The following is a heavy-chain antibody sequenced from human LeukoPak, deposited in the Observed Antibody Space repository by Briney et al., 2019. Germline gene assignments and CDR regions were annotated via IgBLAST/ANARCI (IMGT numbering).Heavy chain of an antibody. D-gene: IGHD6-25*01. CDR3: VRFAAGPDPYYP. V-gene: IGHV1-24*01. J-gene: IGHJ5*02. CDR1: GYTLTELS. Sequence: GASVKVSCKVSGYTLTELSMHWVRQAPGKGLEWMGGFDPEGGETIYAQNFQGRVTTTEDTSTDTAYMELNNLTSEDTAVYYCVRFAAGPDPYYPWGQGTLVTVSS. CDR2: FDPEGGET.